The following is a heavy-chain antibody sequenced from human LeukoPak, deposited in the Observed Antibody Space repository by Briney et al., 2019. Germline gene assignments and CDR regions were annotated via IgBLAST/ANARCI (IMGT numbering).Heavy chain of an antibody. D-gene: IGHD3-9*01. J-gene: IGHJ4*02. CDR2: INTNTGNP. CDR1: GYTFTSYD. V-gene: IGHV7-4-1*02. CDR3: ARGLRYFAPLFDY. Sequence: ASVKVSCKASGYTFTSYDINWVRQAPGQGLGWMGWINTNTGNPTYAQGFTGRFVFSLDTSVSTAYLQISSLKAEDTAVYYCARGLRYFAPLFDYWGQGTLVTVSS.